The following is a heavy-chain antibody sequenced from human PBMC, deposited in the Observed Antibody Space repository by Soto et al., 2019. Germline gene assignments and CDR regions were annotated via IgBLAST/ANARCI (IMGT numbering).Heavy chain of an antibody. D-gene: IGHD3-10*01. CDR1: GYTFTSYA. J-gene: IGHJ6*02. Sequence: ASVKVSCKASGYTFTSYAMHWVRQAPGQRLEWMGWINAGNGNTKYSQKFQGRVTITRDTSASTAYMELSSLRSEDTAVYYCASQSVLLWFGELLHYGMDVWGQGTTVTVS. CDR3: ASQSVLLWFGELLHYGMDV. CDR2: INAGNGNT. V-gene: IGHV1-3*01.